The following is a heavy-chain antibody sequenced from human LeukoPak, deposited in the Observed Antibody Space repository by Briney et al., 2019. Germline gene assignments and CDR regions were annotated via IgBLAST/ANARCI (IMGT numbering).Heavy chain of an antibody. CDR2: IYPGDSDT. Sequence: GESLRISCKGSGYSFTSYWISWVRQMPGKGLEWMGIIYPGDSDTRYSPSFQGQVTISADKSISTAYLQWSSLKASDTAMYYCARSYSGSYRAYYFDYWGQGTLVTVSS. CDR3: ARSYSGSYRAYYFDY. V-gene: IGHV5-51*01. CDR1: GYSFTSYW. D-gene: IGHD1-26*01. J-gene: IGHJ4*02.